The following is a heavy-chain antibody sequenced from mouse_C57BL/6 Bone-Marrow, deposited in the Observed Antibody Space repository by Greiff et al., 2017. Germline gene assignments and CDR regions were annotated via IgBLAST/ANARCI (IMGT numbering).Heavy chain of an antibody. CDR3: ARGDGSCWYFDV. V-gene: IGHV1-59*01. CDR1: GYTFTSYW. Sequence: QVQLQQSGAELVRPGTSVKLSCKASGYTFTSYWMHWVKQRPGQGLEWIGVIDPSDSYTNYNQKFKGKATLTVDTSSSTAYMQLSSLTSEDSAVYYCARGDGSCWYFDVWGTGTTVTVSS. CDR2: IDPSDSYT. J-gene: IGHJ1*03. D-gene: IGHD1-1*01.